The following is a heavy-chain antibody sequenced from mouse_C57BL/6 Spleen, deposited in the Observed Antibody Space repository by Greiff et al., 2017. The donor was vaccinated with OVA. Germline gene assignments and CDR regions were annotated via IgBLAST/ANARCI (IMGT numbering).Heavy chain of an antibody. V-gene: IGHV3-6*01. CDR1: GYSITSGYY. CDR3: ARTYGNYWFAY. CDR2: ISYDGSN. Sequence: EVKLQQSGPGLVKPSQSLSLTCSVTGYSITSGYYWNWIRQFPGNKLEWMGYISYDGSNNYNPSLKNRISITRVTSKNQFFLKLNSVTTEDTATYYCARTYGNYWFAYWGQGTLVTVSA. J-gene: IGHJ3*01. D-gene: IGHD2-1*01.